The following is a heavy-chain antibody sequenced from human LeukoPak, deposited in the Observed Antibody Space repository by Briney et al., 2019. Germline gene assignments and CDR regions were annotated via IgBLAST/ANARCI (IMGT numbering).Heavy chain of an antibody. J-gene: IGHJ4*02. Sequence: QPGGSLRLSCAASGFTFSGSAMHWVRQASGEGLEWVGRIRSKANSYATAYAASVKGRFTISRDDSRNTAYLQMNSLKTEDTAVYYCTSTLDSRSGGGFYDYWGQGTLVTVSS. V-gene: IGHV3-73*01. CDR3: TSTLDSRSGGGFYDY. D-gene: IGHD3-16*01. CDR2: IRSKANSYAT. CDR1: GFTFSGSA.